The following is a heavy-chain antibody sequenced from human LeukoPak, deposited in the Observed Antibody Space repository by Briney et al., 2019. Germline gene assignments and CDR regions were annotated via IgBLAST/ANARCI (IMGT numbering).Heavy chain of an antibody. D-gene: IGHD3-22*01. CDR3: ARANYYYDSSGYYYFDY. CDR2: ISYDGSNK. V-gene: IGHV3-30*03. Sequence: GGSLRLSCAASGFTFSSYSMNWVRQAPGKGLEWVAVISYDGSNKYYADSVKGRFTISRDNSKNTLYLQMNSLRAEDTAVYYCARANYYYDSSGYYYFDYWGQGTLVTVSS. CDR1: GFTFSSYS. J-gene: IGHJ4*02.